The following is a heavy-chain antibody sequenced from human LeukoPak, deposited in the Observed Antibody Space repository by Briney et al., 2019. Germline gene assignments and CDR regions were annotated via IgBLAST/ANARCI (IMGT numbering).Heavy chain of an antibody. CDR3: ARRGRNSGYDSRFDY. CDR1: GGSISSSSYY. D-gene: IGHD5-12*01. CDR2: IYYSGST. Sequence: SETLALTCTVSGGSISSSSYYWGWIRQPPGKGLEWIGSIYYSGSTYYNPSLKSRVTISVDTSKNQFSLKLSSVTAADTAVYYCARRGRNSGYDSRFDYWGQGTLVTVSS. V-gene: IGHV4-39*07. J-gene: IGHJ4*02.